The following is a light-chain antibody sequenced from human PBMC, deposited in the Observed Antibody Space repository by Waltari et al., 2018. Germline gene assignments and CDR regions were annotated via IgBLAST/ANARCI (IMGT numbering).Light chain of an antibody. J-gene: IGKJ2*01. V-gene: IGKV3-15*01. CDR2: GAS. CDR3: QQYNNWPPEDT. Sequence: EIVMTQSPATLSVSPGEGATLSCRASQSVSSNLAWYQHKPGQAPRLLIYGASTRATGIPARVSGSGSGTEFTLTISSLQSEDFAFYYCQQYNNWPPEDTFGQGTKLEIK. CDR1: QSVSSN.